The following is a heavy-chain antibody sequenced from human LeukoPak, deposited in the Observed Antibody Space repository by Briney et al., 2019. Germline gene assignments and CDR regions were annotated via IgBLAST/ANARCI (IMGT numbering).Heavy chain of an antibody. CDR3: VRDISGYYFDY. J-gene: IGHJ4*02. D-gene: IGHD3-22*01. CDR2: ISGSSIYT. Sequence: GGSLRLSCTASGFTFSDYHMTWIRQAPGKGLEWVSYISGSSIYTRYADSVKGRFTISRDNAKNSLYLQMNSLRAEDTALYYCVRDISGYYFDYWGQGTLVTVSS. V-gene: IGHV3-11*05. CDR1: GFTFSDYH.